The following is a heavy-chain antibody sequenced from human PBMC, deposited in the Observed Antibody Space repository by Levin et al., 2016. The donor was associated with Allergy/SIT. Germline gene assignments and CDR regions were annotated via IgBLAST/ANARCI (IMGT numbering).Heavy chain of an antibody. Sequence: ASVKVSCKASGYTFTGHYMHWVRQAPGQGLEWMGWINPYGGGTRDLQKFQGRITMTRDKSISTIYMELSSLTSDDTAVYYCVREGLHSTGWDVWGQGTLVTVSS. J-gene: IGHJ4*02. CDR2: INPYGGGT. CDR1: GYTFTGHY. D-gene: IGHD6-19*01. V-gene: IGHV1-2*02. CDR3: VREGLHSTGWDV.